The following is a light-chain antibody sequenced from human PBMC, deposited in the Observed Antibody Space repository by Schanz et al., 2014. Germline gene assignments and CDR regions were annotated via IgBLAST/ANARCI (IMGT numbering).Light chain of an antibody. CDR3: QTWGTAMVI. V-gene: IGLV4-60*03. CDR2: LEGSGSY. Sequence: QLVLTQSSSASASLGSSVKLTCTLSSGHSSHTIAWHQQQPGKAPRYLMRLEGSGSYNKGSVVPDRFSGSSSGADRHLTISNLQSEDEADYYCQTWGTAMVIFGGGTKLTVL. CDR1: SGHSSHT. J-gene: IGLJ2*01.